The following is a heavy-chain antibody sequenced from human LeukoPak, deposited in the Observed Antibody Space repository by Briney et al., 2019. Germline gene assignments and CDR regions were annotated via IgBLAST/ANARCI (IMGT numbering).Heavy chain of an antibody. J-gene: IGHJ5*02. Sequence: PSETLSLTCSVSGASITNSDWWTWVRQPPGEGLEWIGEIYYGGSTYYNPSLKSRVTISVDTSKNQFSLKLSSVTAADTAVYYCARDTPRYCSSTSCLRFDPWGQGTLVTVSS. CDR1: GASITNSDW. CDR2: IYYGGST. V-gene: IGHV4-4*02. CDR3: ARDTPRYCSSTSCLRFDP. D-gene: IGHD2-2*01.